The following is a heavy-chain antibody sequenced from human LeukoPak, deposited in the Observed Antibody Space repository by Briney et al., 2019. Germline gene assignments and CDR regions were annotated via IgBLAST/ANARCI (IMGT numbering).Heavy chain of an antibody. CDR1: GYTFTSYG. Sequence: ASVKVSCKASGYTFTSYGISWVRQAPGQGLEWMGWISAYNGNTNYAQKLQGRVTMTTDTSTSTAYMELRSLRSDDTAVYYCARVPLSITMIVGDDAFDTWGQGTMVTVSS. D-gene: IGHD3-22*01. CDR3: ARVPLSITMIVGDDAFDT. CDR2: ISAYNGNT. V-gene: IGHV1-18*01. J-gene: IGHJ3*02.